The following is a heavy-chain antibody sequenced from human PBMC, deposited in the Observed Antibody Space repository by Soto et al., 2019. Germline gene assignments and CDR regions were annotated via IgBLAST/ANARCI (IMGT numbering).Heavy chain of an antibody. D-gene: IGHD3-10*01. CDR3: ARVIRGAYYNSPLDT. V-gene: IGHV1-2*02. Sequence: ASVKVSCKASGYTFAGYFMHWVRQAPGQGLEWMGWINPYSGGADYSQSFQGRVTMTRDTSISTVYMELSRLRFDDTAVYYCARVIRGAYYNSPLDTWGQGTVVTVSS. J-gene: IGHJ5*02. CDR1: GYTFAGYF. CDR2: INPYSGGA.